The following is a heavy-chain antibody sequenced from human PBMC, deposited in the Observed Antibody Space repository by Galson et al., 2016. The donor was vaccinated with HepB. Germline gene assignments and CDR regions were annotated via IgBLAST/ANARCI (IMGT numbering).Heavy chain of an antibody. D-gene: IGHD3-9*01. CDR3: ARDLDGHILTAHDTGSGGLDP. Sequence: SETLSLTCTVSGDSISSHGAFWGWIRQPPGKGLTWIASITHSGSTYSNPSFTSRVTISVDTSKNQCSLRLRFVTAADTAIYYCARDLDGHILTAHDTGSGGLDPWGQGILVTVSS. CDR1: GDSISSHGAF. V-gene: IGHV4-39*07. J-gene: IGHJ5*02. CDR2: ITHSGST.